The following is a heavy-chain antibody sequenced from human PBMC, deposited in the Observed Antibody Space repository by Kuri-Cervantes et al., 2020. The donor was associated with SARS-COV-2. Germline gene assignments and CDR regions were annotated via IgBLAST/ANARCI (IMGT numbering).Heavy chain of an antibody. D-gene: IGHD6-19*01. J-gene: IGHJ4*02. CDR2: IYHSGST. CDR3: ARRYGGHFHAVAAPGPYYFDY. CDR1: GCSISSGYY. Sequence: SETLSLTCTVSGCSISSGYYWGWIRQPPGKGLEWIGSIYHSGSTYYSPSLKSRVTISVDTSKNQFSLKLSSVTAADTAVYYCARRYGGHFHAVAAPGPYYFDYWGQGTLVTVSS. V-gene: IGHV4-38-2*02.